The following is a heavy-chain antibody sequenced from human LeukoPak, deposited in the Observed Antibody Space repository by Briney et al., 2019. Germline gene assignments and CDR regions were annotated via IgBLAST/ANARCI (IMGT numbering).Heavy chain of an antibody. CDR3: AKNLGPGRWFDP. J-gene: IGHJ5*02. CDR2: IYYSGST. CDR1: GGSISSSSYY. D-gene: IGHD3-10*01. V-gene: IGHV4-39*01. Sequence: SETLSLTCTVSGGSISSSSYYCGWIRQPPGKGLEWIGSIYYSGSTYYNPSLKSRVTISVDTSKNQFSLKLSSVTAADTAVYYCAKNLGPGRWFDPWGQGTLVTVSS.